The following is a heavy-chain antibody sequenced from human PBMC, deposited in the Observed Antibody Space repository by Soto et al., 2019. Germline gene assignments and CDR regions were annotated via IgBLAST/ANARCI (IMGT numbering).Heavy chain of an antibody. J-gene: IGHJ4*02. V-gene: IGHV3-30-3*01. CDR2: ISFDGSNK. CDR1: GFNFRNYP. CDR3: AREIAAGKDF. D-gene: IGHD6-13*01. Sequence: QEQLVESGGGVVQPGRSLRLSCSVSGFNFRNYPMHWVRQAPGKGLDWVAAISFDGSNKFYGDSVKGRFSISRDDSKNTLSLQMNGLRTEDSATYYCAREIAAGKDFWGQGTLVIVSS.